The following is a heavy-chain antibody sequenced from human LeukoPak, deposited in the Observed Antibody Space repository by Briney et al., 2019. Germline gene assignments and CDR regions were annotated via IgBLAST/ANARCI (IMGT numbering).Heavy chain of an antibody. D-gene: IGHD5-18*01. J-gene: IGHJ5*02. CDR1: GGSFSGYY. V-gene: IGHV4-34*01. Sequence: SETLSLTCAVYGGSFSGYYWSWIRQPPGKGWEWIGEINLGGSTNYNPSLKSRVTISVDTSKNQFSLKLSSVTAADTAVYYCARGRGAMVTRKTSRASPGGWFDPWGQGTLVTVSS. CDR3: ARGRGAMVTRKTSRASPGGWFDP. CDR2: INLGGST.